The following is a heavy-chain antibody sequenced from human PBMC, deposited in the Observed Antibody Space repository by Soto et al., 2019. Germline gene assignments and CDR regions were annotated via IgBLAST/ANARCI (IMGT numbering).Heavy chain of an antibody. J-gene: IGHJ4*02. Sequence: EVQLLESGGGLVQPGGTLRRSCAAAGFTFSSYAMSWVRQAPGKGLEWVSAISGSGGSTYYADSVKGRFTISRDNSKNTLYLQMNSLRAEDTAVYYCAKRRARGTRYQHDYCGQGTLVTVSS. CDR3: AKRRARGTRYQHDY. CDR1: GFTFSSYA. D-gene: IGHD2-2*01. CDR2: ISGSGGST. V-gene: IGHV3-23*01.